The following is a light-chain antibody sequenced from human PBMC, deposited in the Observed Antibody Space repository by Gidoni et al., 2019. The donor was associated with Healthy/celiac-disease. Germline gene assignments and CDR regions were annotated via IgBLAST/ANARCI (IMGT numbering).Light chain of an antibody. J-gene: IGLJ1*01. CDR3: SSYTSSSTLYV. V-gene: IGLV2-14*01. CDR1: SSDVGGYNY. CDR2: EVS. Sequence: QSALTQPASVSGSPGQSITISCTGTSSDVGGYNYVSWYQQPPGKAPKLMIYEVSNRPSGVANRFSGSKSGNTASRTISGLQAEDEADYYCSSYTSSSTLYVFGTGTKVTVL.